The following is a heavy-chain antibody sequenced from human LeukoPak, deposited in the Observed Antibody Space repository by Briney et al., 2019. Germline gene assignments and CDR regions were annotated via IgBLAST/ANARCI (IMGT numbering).Heavy chain of an antibody. CDR2: IKQDGSEK. J-gene: IGHJ6*02. V-gene: IGHV3-7*01. D-gene: IGHD6-13*01. CDR1: GFTFSSYW. CDR3: AREGQQLVPYDYGMDV. Sequence: GGSLRLSCAASGFTFSSYWMSWVRQAPGKGLEWVANIKQDGSEKYYVDSVKGRFTISRDNAKNSLYLQMNSLRAEDTAVYYCAREGQQLVPYDYGMDVWGQGTTVTVSS.